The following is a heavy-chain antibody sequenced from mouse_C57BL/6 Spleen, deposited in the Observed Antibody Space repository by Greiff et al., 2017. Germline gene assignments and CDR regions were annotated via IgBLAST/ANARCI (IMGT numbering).Heavy chain of an antibody. CDR3: ARILDDGYYPYFDV. D-gene: IGHD2-3*01. CDR2: ISYDGSN. J-gene: IGHJ1*03. V-gene: IGHV3-6*01. CDR1: GYSITSGYY. Sequence: ESGPGLVKPSPSLSLTCSVTGYSITSGYYWNWIRQFPGNKLEWMGYISYDGSNNYNPSLKNRNSITRDTSKNQFFLKLNSVTTEDTATYYCARILDDGYYPYFDVWGTGTTVTVSS.